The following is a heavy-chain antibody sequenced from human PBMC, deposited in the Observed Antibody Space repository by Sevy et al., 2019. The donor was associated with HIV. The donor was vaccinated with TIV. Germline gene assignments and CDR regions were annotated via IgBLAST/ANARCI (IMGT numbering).Heavy chain of an antibody. V-gene: IGHV3-23*01. CDR2: ISGSGGST. J-gene: IGHJ4*02. Sequence: GGSLRLSCAASGFTFSSYAMSWVRQAPGKGLEWVSAISGSGGSTYYADSVKGRFTISRDNSKNTLYLQMNSLRAEDTAVHYCAKASRNYYDSSGYYPFDYWGQGTLVTVSS. D-gene: IGHD3-22*01. CDR3: AKASRNYYDSSGYYPFDY. CDR1: GFTFSSYA.